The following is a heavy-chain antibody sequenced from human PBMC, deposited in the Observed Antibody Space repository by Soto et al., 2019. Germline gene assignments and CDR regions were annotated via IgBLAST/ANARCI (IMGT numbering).Heavy chain of an antibody. CDR1: GGSISSGGYY. V-gene: IGHV4-31*03. CDR2: IYYSGST. J-gene: IGHJ4*02. D-gene: IGHD2-15*01. Sequence: QTLSLTCTVSGGSISSGGYYWSWIRQHPGKGLEWIGYIYYSGSTYYNPSLKSRVTISVDTSKNQFSLKLSSVTAADTAVYYCARSDCSGGSCYFDYWGQGTLVTVSS. CDR3: ARSDCSGGSCYFDY.